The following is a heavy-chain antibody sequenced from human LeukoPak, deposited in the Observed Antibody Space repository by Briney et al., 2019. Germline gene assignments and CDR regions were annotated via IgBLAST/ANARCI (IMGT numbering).Heavy chain of an antibody. CDR2: IYHSGST. CDR1: GYSISSGYY. Sequence: SETLSLTCTVSGYSISSGYYWGWIRQPPGKGLEWIGSIYHSGSTYYNPSLKSRVTISVDTSKNQFSLKLSSVTAADTAVYYCARTVLRYFDGGYDYWGQGTLVTVSS. J-gene: IGHJ4*02. CDR3: ARTVLRYFDGGYDY. V-gene: IGHV4-38-2*02. D-gene: IGHD3-9*01.